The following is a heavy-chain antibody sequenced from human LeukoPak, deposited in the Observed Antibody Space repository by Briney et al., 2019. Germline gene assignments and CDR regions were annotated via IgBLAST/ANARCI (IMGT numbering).Heavy chain of an antibody. CDR2: ISWNSGSI. CDR1: GFTFDDYA. J-gene: IGHJ4*02. Sequence: PGRSLSLSCAASGFTFDDYAMHWVRQAPGKGLEWVSGISWNSGSIGYADSVKGRFTISRDNAKNSLYLQMNSLRAEDMALYYCARAPYDILTGFPLDYWGQGTLVTVSS. D-gene: IGHD3-9*01. V-gene: IGHV3-9*03. CDR3: ARAPYDILTGFPLDY.